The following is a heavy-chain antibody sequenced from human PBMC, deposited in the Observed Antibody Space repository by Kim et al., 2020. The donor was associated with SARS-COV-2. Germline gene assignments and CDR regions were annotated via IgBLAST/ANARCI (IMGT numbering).Heavy chain of an antibody. CDR2: INSDGSSK. CDR1: GLTFSSYW. J-gene: IGHJ3*02. Sequence: GGSLRLSCAASGLTFSSYWMHWVRQPPGKGLVWVSRINSDGSSKSYADSVKGRFTISRDNAKNTLYLQMNSLRAEDTAVYYCAGEIAAGAGGFVIWGQGTMVTVSS. CDR3: AGEIAAGAGGFVI. V-gene: IGHV3-74*01. D-gene: IGHD2-21*01.